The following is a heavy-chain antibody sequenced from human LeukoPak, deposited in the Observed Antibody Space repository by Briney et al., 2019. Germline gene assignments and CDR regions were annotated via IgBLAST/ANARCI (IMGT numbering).Heavy chain of an antibody. D-gene: IGHD3-22*01. CDR2: IYYSGST. J-gene: IGHJ3*02. Sequence: SETLSLTCAVSGVSISSNSYYWGWIRQPPGKGLEWIVSIYYSGSTYYNPSLKSRVTISVDTSKNQFSLKLSSVTAADTAVYYCARDRRITMIGGPLVDAFDIWGQGTMVTVSS. V-gene: IGHV4-39*02. CDR3: ARDRRITMIGGPLVDAFDI. CDR1: GVSISSNSYY.